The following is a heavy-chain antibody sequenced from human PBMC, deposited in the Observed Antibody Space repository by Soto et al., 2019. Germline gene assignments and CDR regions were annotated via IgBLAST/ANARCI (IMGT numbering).Heavy chain of an antibody. CDR3: SYDTFGDKAF. J-gene: IGHJ4*02. Sequence: EVQLVESGGGLVQPWGSLRLSCAASGYTFSHYWMHWVRQAPGKGLVWVSRVTPDGTITTYADSVKGRLTISRDNAQNTLYLQINSLGVEDTALYYCSYDTFGDKAFWCQGTPVTFSS. D-gene: IGHD3-9*01. CDR2: VTPDGTIT. V-gene: IGHV3-74*01. CDR1: GYTFSHYW.